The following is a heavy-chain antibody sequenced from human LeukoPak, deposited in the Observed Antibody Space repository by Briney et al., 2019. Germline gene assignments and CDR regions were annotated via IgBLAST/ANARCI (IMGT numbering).Heavy chain of an antibody. D-gene: IGHD5-18*01. Sequence: GGSLRLSCAASGFTFSSYSMNWVRQAPGKGLEWVSSISSSSSYIYYADSVKGRFTISRDNAKNSLYLQMNSLRAEDTAVYYCARQAIEYSYGANWFDPWGQGTLVTVSS. CDR3: ARQAIEYSYGANWFDP. CDR2: ISSSSSYI. J-gene: IGHJ5*02. V-gene: IGHV3-21*01. CDR1: GFTFSSYS.